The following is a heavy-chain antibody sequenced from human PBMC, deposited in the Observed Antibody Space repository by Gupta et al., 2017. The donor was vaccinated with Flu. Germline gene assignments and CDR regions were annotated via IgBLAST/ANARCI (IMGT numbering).Heavy chain of an antibody. CDR1: GDSISSSSYY. Sequence: QLQMQESGPGLVKPSETLSLTCTVSGDSISSSSYYWGWIRQSPGKGPEWIATIYYTGATQYNPSLKSRVTISVDTSKNQFSLKLRSVTAADTAVYYCARELRFMGATTGDCWGQGTLVTVSS. CDR3: ARELRFMGATTGDC. J-gene: IGHJ4*02. D-gene: IGHD1-26*01. V-gene: IGHV4-39*02. CDR2: IYYTGAT.